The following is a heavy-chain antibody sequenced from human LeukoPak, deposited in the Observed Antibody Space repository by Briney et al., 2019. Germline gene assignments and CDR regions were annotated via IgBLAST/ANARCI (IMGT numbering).Heavy chain of an antibody. D-gene: IGHD3-16*02. CDR1: GGSISSYY. V-gene: IGHV4-59*01. CDR3: ARKNDYVWGSYRYLWFDP. J-gene: IGHJ5*02. CDR2: IYYSGST. Sequence: SETLSLTCTVSGGSISSYYWSWIRQPPGKGLEWIGYIYYSGSTNYNPSLKSRVTISVDTSKNQFSLKLSSVTAADTAVYYCARKNDYVWGSYRYLWFDPWGQGTLVTVSS.